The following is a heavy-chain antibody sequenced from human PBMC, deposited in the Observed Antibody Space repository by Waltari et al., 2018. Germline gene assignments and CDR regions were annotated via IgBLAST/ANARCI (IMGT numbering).Heavy chain of an antibody. CDR2: VYRSGRT. Sequence: QLQLQESGPGLVKPSGTLSLTCAVSGASMSSTYWWSWVRQSPQKGLEWIGQVYRSGRTNYNPSFASRVTITIDTSNNQFSLKVTSATAADTAVYYCARDRGRGLYLDTWGPGTLVTVSP. D-gene: IGHD2-15*01. V-gene: IGHV4-4*02. J-gene: IGHJ5*02. CDR1: GASMSSTYW. CDR3: ARDRGRGLYLDT.